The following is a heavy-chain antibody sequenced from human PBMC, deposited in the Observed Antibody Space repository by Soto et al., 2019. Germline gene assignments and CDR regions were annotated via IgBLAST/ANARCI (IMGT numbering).Heavy chain of an antibody. V-gene: IGHV3-23*01. CDR1: GCAVSSYT. Sequence: LILSCAASGCAVSSYTMGWVRQAPGKGMEWVSAISGSGGSTYYADSVKGRFTISRDNSKNTLYLQMNSLRAEDTAVYYCAGVGSSVHYDILTGYYNFDYSGQGTLVTVSS. CDR2: ISGSGGST. J-gene: IGHJ4*02. CDR3: AGVGSSVHYDILTGYYNFDY. D-gene: IGHD3-9*01.